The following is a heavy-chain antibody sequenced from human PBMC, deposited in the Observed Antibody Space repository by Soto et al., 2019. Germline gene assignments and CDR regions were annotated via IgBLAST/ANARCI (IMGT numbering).Heavy chain of an antibody. CDR2: IYYSGST. CDR3: ARGGKYCTNGVCSFYGMDV. Sequence: SETLSLTCTVSGDSISSGGYYWSWIRQHPGKGLEWIGYIYYSGSTYYNPSLKSRVIISVDTSKNQFSLKLSSVTAADTAVYYCARGGKYCTNGVCSFYGMDVWGQGTTVT. CDR1: GDSISSGGYY. J-gene: IGHJ6*02. D-gene: IGHD2-8*01. V-gene: IGHV4-31*02.